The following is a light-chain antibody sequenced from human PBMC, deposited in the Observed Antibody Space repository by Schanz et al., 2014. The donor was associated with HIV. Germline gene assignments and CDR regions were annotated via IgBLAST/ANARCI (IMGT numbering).Light chain of an antibody. CDR3: SSYTSSSTWV. CDR1: SSNIGTYDL. Sequence: QSVLTQPASVSGSPGQSITISCTGTSSNIGTYDLVSWYQQHPGKAPKVIIYEDYKRPSGVSNRFSGSKSGNTASLTISGLRAEDEADYYCSSYTSSSTWVFGGGTKLTVL. V-gene: IGLV2-14*02. J-gene: IGLJ3*02. CDR2: EDY.